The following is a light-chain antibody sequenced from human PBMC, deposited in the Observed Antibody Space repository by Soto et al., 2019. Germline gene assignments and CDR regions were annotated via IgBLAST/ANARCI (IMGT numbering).Light chain of an antibody. CDR2: DAS. J-gene: IGKJ5*01. CDR3: QQRGDWPPIT. Sequence: EIVLTQSPGTLSLSPGERATLSCRSSQSVRNSLLAWYQQKPGQPPRLIIYDASNRTTGIPARFSGSGSGTDFTPTISSLEPEDFAVYYCQQRGDWPPITFGQGTRLEIK. V-gene: IGKV3-11*01. CDR1: QSVRNSL.